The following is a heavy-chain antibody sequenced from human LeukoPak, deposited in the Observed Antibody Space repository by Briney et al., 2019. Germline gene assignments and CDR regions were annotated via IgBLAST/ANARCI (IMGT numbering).Heavy chain of an antibody. V-gene: IGHV6-1*01. CDR3: VREQRLGHLDY. CDR1: GDSVSSNTVA. Sequence: SQTLSLTCAISGDSVSSNTVAWNWFRQSPSRGLEWLGRTYYRSKWFDEYAVSLKSRITISPDTSKNQFSLQLNSATPDDTAVSYCVREQRLGHLDYWGQGTLITVSS. CDR2: TYYRSKWFD. D-gene: IGHD3-22*01. J-gene: IGHJ4*02.